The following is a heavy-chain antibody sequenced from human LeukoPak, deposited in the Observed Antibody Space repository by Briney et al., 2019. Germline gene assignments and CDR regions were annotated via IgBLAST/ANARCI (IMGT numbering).Heavy chain of an antibody. CDR3: ARQLYGSDY. CDR2: VNHSGYT. J-gene: IGHJ4*02. D-gene: IGHD4-17*01. CDR1: GVSLSTYY. V-gene: IGHV4-34*01. Sequence: SETLSLTCDVSGVSLSTYYWSWIRQSPEKGLEWIGEVNHSGYTNYNPSLKGRVTISVDPSKNQLSLKLSSVTAADTAVYYCARQLYGSDYWGQGTLVTVSS.